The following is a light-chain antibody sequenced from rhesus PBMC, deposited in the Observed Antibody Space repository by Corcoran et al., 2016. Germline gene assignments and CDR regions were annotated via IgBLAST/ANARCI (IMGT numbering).Light chain of an antibody. V-gene: IGKV1-25*01. CDR2: DAS. CDR1: QGISKY. Sequence: DIQMTQSPSSLSASVGDTVTITCQARQGISKYLAWYQQKPGKAPKLLVYDASTLPSGAPSRFSGSGSGKDFTLTISSLLPTDFATIDCQRHNSYPLTFGGGTKV. CDR3: QRHNSYPLT. J-gene: IGKJ4*01.